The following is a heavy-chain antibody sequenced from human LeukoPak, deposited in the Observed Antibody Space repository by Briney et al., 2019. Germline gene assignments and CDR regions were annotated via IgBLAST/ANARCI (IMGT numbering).Heavy chain of an antibody. CDR1: GFTFSSYE. V-gene: IGHV3-48*03. CDR3: ARWVTGTKLIPV. Sequence: GGSLRLSCAASGFTFSSYEMNWVRQAPGKGLEWVSYISSSGSTIYYADSVKGRFTTSRDNAKNSLYLQMNSLRAEDTAVYYCARWVTGTKLIPVWGQGTLVTVSS. CDR2: ISSSGSTI. D-gene: IGHD1-20*01. J-gene: IGHJ4*02.